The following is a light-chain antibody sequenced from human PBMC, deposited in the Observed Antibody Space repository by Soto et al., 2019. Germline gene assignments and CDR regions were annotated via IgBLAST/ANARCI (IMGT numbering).Light chain of an antibody. CDR2: SAS. Sequence: EIVMTQSPATLSVSPGERATLSCRASQSVGSNLAWYQQKPGQAPRLLINSASSRAAGIPARFSGSGSGTEFTLTVSSLQSEDFAVYYCQQYINWPRTFGQGTKVEIK. J-gene: IGKJ1*01. CDR1: QSVGSN. V-gene: IGKV3-15*01. CDR3: QQYINWPRT.